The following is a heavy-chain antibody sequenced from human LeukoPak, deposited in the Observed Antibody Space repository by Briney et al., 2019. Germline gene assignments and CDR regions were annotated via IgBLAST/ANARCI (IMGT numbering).Heavy chain of an antibody. CDR3: ARVYYYDSSGYAFDI. D-gene: IGHD3-22*01. Sequence: PSETLSLTCTVSGGSISSSSYYWGWIRQPPGKGLEWIGSIYYSGSTYYNPSLKSRVTISVDTSKNQFSLKLSSVTAADTAVYYCARVYYYDSSGYAFDIWRQGTMVTVSS. CDR1: GGSISSSSYY. CDR2: IYYSGST. J-gene: IGHJ3*02. V-gene: IGHV4-39*01.